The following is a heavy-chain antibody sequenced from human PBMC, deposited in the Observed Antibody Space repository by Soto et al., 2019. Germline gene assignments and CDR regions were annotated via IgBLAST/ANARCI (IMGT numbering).Heavy chain of an antibody. CDR2: IKQDGSEK. CDR3: ARDKGLNWFDP. J-gene: IGHJ5*02. Sequence: EVQLVESGGGLVQPGGSLRLSCAASGFTFSSYWMSWVRQAPGKGLERVANIKQDGSEKYYVDSVKGRFTISRDNAKNSLYLQMNSLRAEDTAVYYCARDKGLNWFDPWGQGTLVTVSS. V-gene: IGHV3-7*01. CDR1: GFTFSSYW.